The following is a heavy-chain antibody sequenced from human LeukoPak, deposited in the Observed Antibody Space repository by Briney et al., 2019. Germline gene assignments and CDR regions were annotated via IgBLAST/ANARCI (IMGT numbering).Heavy chain of an antibody. CDR2: IYSSGNT. D-gene: IGHD3-10*01. CDR1: GDSISSYH. V-gene: IGHV4-4*07. CDR3: ARDLMSRDYYGSGLNWFDP. J-gene: IGHJ5*02. Sequence: PSETLSLTCTVSGDSISSYHWSWIRQPAGKGLEWVGRIYSSGNTIYNPSLKSRVTMSVDTSKNQCSLRLSSVTAADTAVYYCARDLMSRDYYGSGLNWFDPWGQGTLVTVSS.